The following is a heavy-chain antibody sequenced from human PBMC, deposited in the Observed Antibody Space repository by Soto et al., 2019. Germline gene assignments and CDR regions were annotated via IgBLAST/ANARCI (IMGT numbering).Heavy chain of an antibody. Sequence: QVQLQESGPGLVRPSETLSLTCTVSGASITNYQWSWLRQSPEKGLEWIGYIFTSGTTVYNPSVRSRVSLSAHSSRNPFFLKLTSVTAADTSIYYCAGDIRTGSYLFDYCCRGALVTGFS. CDR3: AGDIRTGSYLFDY. D-gene: IGHD1-26*01. V-gene: IGHV4-4*09. CDR1: GASITNYQ. CDR2: IFTSGTT. J-gene: IGHJ4*02.